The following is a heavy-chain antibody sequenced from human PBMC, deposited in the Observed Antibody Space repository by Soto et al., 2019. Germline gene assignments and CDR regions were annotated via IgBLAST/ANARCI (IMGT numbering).Heavy chain of an antibody. D-gene: IGHD5-18*01. J-gene: IGHJ3*01. CDR1: GFTFSSFW. CDR3: ARISRRGNSYGQLNAFDV. CDR2: MHQDESEN. V-gene: IGHV3-7*01. Sequence: GGSLRLSCAASGFTFSSFWMTWVRQAPGKGLEWVANMHQDESENYYLDSVKGRFTISRDNAKNSLYLQMYSLRAEDTAVYYCARISRRGNSYGQLNAFDVWGQGTMVTVSS.